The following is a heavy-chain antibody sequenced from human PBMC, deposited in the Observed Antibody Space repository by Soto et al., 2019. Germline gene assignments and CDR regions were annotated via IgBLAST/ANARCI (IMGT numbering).Heavy chain of an antibody. J-gene: IGHJ4*02. D-gene: IGHD1-1*01. Sequence: ASVKVSCKASGYTFTSYDIYWVRQATGQGLEWMGWMNPNTGNSGYAQKFQGRVTMTSDTSISTAQMELSSLGSEDTAVYYCARRAETNGWNGFGADKYYFDFSGQGTLVALCS. V-gene: IGHV1-8*01. CDR2: MNPNTGNS. CDR1: GYTFTSYD. CDR3: ARRAETNGWNGFGADKYYFDF.